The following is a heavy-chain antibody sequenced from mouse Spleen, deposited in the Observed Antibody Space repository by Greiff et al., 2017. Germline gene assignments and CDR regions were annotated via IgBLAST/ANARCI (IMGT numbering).Heavy chain of an antibody. J-gene: IGHJ4*01. CDR3: ARHYYDYEGIAMDY. V-gene: IGHV1-53*01. Sequence: VKLQQPGTELVKPGASVKLSCKASGYTFTSYWMHWVKQRPGQGLEWIGNINPSNGGTNYNEKFKSKATMSVDKSSSTAYMQLSSLTSEDSAVYYCARHYYDYEGIAMDYWGQGTSVTVSS. D-gene: IGHD2-4*01. CDR1: GYTFTSYW. CDR2: INPSNGGT.